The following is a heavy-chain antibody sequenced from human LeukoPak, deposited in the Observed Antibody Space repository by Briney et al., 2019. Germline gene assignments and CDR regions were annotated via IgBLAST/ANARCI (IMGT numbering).Heavy chain of an antibody. CDR2: IYYSGST. V-gene: IGHV4-39*07. CDR3: ARDAAGSGYFDY. Sequence: SETLPLTCTVSGGSISSSSYYWGWIRQPPGKGLEWIGSIYYSGSTYYNPSLKSRVTISVDTSKNQFSLKLSSVTAADTAVYYCARDAAGSGYFDYWGQGTLVTVSS. D-gene: IGHD6-13*01. J-gene: IGHJ4*02. CDR1: GGSISSSSYY.